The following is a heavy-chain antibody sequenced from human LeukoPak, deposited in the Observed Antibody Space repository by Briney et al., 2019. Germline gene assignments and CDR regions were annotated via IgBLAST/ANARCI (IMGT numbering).Heavy chain of an antibody. Sequence: SETLSLTCTVSGGSISSGSYYWSWIRQPAGKGLEWIGRIYTSGSTNYNPSLKSRVTISVDTSKSQFSLKLSSVTAADTAVYYCARHTQYYYDKLDYWGQGTLVTVSS. V-gene: IGHV4-61*02. CDR1: GGSISSGSYY. D-gene: IGHD3-22*01. CDR3: ARHTQYYYDKLDY. J-gene: IGHJ4*02. CDR2: IYTSGST.